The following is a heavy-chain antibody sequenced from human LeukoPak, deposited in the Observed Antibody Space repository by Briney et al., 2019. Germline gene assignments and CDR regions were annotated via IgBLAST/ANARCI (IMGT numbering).Heavy chain of an antibody. J-gene: IGHJ4*02. D-gene: IGHD2-8*01. CDR2: IRYDGSNK. CDR3: AKDLLVVLLPGASLSD. V-gene: IGHV3-30*02. Sequence: GGSLRLSCAASGFTISGYGMHWVRQAPGKGLEWVTFIRYDGSNKYYAGSVKGRFTISRDNSKNTLYLQMNGLRAEDTAVYYCAKDLLVVLLPGASLSDRGQGTLVTVSS. CDR1: GFTISGYG.